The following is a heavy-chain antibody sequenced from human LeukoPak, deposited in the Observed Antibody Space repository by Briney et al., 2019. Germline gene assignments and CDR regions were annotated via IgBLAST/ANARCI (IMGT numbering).Heavy chain of an antibody. CDR2: INHSGST. D-gene: IGHD5-12*01. CDR3: ARRRDGYNCPDY. Sequence: SETLSLTCAVYGGSFRGYYWSWIRQPPGKGLEWIGEINHSGSTNYSPSLKSRVTISVDTSKNQFSLKLSSVTAADTAVYYCARRRDGYNCPDYWGQGTLVTVSS. J-gene: IGHJ4*02. V-gene: IGHV4-34*01. CDR1: GGSFRGYY.